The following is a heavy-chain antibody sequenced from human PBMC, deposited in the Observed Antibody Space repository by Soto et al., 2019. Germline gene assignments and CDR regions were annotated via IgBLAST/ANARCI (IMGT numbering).Heavy chain of an antibody. CDR2: MEPNTGRT. V-gene: IGHV1-8*01. D-gene: IGHD1-26*01. CDR1: GYSFTSLD. CDR3: ARGVSAGVDY. Sequence: ASVKVSCKASGYSFTSLDINWVRQTAGQGLEWMGWMEPNTGRTGYAQKFQGRVTMTRDTSINTAYMELTTLTSDDTAFYYCARGVSAGVDYWGQGTLVTVS. J-gene: IGHJ4*02.